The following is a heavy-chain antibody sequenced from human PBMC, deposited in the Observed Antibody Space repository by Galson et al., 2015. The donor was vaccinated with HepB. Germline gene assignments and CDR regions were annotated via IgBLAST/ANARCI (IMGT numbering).Heavy chain of an antibody. Sequence: SLRLSGAASGFTVRSSSMNWVRQTPGKGLEWLGYISSTGSTIYYADSVKGRYTISRDNAKNSLYLQMNSLRDEDTAVYYCARPYDDPDFWGQGTLVTVSS. CDR2: ISSTGSTI. CDR3: ARPYDDPDF. J-gene: IGHJ4*02. CDR1: GFTVRSSS. V-gene: IGHV3-48*02. D-gene: IGHD3-16*01.